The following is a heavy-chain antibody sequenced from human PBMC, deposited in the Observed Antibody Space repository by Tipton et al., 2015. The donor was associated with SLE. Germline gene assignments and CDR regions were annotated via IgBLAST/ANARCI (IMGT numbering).Heavy chain of an antibody. J-gene: IGHJ4*02. CDR1: GGSISSHY. Sequence: GLVKPSETLSLTCTVSGGSISSHYWSWVRQPPGKGLEWIGEIYHSGSTNYNPSLKSRVTISVDKSKNQFSLKLNSVTAADTAVYYCARADIAVAGTFDYWGQGTLVTVSS. D-gene: IGHD6-19*01. V-gene: IGHV4-4*02. CDR3: ARADIAVAGTFDY. CDR2: IYHSGST.